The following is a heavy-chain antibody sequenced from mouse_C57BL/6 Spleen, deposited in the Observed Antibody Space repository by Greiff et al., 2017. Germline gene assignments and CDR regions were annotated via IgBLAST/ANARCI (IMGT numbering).Heavy chain of an antibody. CDR1: GYTFTDYY. Sequence: EVQLQQSGPELVKPGASVKISCKASGYTFTDYYMNWVKQSHGKSLEWIGDINPNNGGTSYNQKFKGKATLTVDKSSSTAYMELRSLTSEDSAVYYCARAKGYDYDGGGYYAMDYWGQGTSVTVSS. J-gene: IGHJ4*01. D-gene: IGHD2-4*01. CDR3: ARAKGYDYDGGGYYAMDY. V-gene: IGHV1-26*01. CDR2: INPNNGGT.